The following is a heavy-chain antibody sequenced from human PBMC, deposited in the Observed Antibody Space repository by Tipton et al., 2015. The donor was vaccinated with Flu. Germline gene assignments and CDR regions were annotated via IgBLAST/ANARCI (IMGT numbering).Heavy chain of an antibody. CDR2: IYYSGST. V-gene: IGHV4-39*07. J-gene: IGHJ6*02. Sequence: TLSLTCTVSGGSISSSSYYWGWIRQPPGKGLEWIGSIYYSGSTYYNPSLKSRVTISVDTSKNQFSPKLSSVTAADTAVYYCARDLDGGFWSGYYSSSPWVDVWGQGTTATVSS. D-gene: IGHD3-3*01. CDR1: GGSISSSSYY. CDR3: ARDLDGGFWSGYYSSSPWVDV.